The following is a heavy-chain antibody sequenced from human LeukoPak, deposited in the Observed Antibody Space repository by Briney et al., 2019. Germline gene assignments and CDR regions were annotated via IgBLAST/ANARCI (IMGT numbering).Heavy chain of an antibody. V-gene: IGHV1-2*02. CDR2: VNPNSGGT. CDR3: ARADRLHGGPYLIGP. J-gene: IGHJ5*02. D-gene: IGHD2-21*01. CDR1: GYSFTDYY. Sequence: ASVKVSCKTSGYSFTDYYMHWVRQAPGQGLEWMGWVNPNSGGTSSAQKFQGRVTMTRDTSITTVYMEVSWLTPDDTAIYYCARADRLHGGPYLIGPWGQGTLVTVSS.